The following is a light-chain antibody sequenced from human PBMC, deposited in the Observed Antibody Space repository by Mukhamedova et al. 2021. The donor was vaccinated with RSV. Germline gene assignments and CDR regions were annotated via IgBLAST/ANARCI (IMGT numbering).Light chain of an antibody. J-gene: IGKJ2*01. V-gene: IGKV1-13*02. CDR3: QQFNSYPYT. CDR2: GAS. Sequence: WYQRRVHGKPPKVLIYGASGLKSEVPSRFSGGGSGTVFILTISGLQAEDFATYYCQQFNSYPYTFGQGTKLEIQ.